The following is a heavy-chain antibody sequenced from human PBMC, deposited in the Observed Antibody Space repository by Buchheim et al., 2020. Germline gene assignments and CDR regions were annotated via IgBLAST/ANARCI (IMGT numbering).Heavy chain of an antibody. J-gene: IGHJ4*02. D-gene: IGHD6-6*01. CDR2: INPSGGST. CDR1: GYTFTSYY. Sequence: QVQLVQSGAEVKKPGASVKVSCKASGYTFTSYYMHWVRQAPGQGLEWMGIINPSGGSTSYAQKFKGRVTMTRDTSTSTVYMELSSLRSEDTAVYYCARDRPSRGQLVPSLDYWGQGTL. CDR3: ARDRPSRGQLVPSLDY. V-gene: IGHV1-46*01.